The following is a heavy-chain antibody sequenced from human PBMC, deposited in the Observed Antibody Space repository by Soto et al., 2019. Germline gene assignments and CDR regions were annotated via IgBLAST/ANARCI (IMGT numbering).Heavy chain of an antibody. J-gene: IGHJ3*02. CDR3: ARGLSGYSYGTYDAFDI. Sequence: PSETLSLTCAVSGVSISSGNWWTWGRQTPQRGLEYIGEIFHDGTANYYPSFERRVAISVDTSKNQFSLKLSSVTAAETAVYYCARGLSGYSYGTYDAFDIWGQGTTVTVSS. CDR1: GVSISSGNW. D-gene: IGHD5-18*01. V-gene: IGHV4-4*02. CDR2: IFHDGTA.